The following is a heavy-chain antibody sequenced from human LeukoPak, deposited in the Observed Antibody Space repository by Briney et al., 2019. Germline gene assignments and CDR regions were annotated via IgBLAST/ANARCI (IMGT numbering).Heavy chain of an antibody. J-gene: IGHJ5*02. D-gene: IGHD3-22*01. CDR2: TNPSGGST. V-gene: IGHV1-46*01. CDR1: GYTFTSYY. Sequence: ASVKVSCKASGYTFTSYYMHWVRQAPGQGLEWMGITNPSGGSTSYAQKFQGRVTMTRDTSTSTVYMELSSLRSEDTAVYYCARGAYDSSGYYFRLLWSILDWFDPWGQGTLVTVSS. CDR3: ARGAYDSSGYYFRLLWSILDWFDP.